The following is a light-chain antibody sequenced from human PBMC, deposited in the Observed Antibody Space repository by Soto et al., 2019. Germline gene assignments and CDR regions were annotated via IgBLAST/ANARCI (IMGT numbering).Light chain of an antibody. J-gene: IGLJ2*01. CDR2: DVS. CDR1: SSDVGGYNY. Sequence: HSALTQPASVSGSPGQSITISCTGTSSDVGGYNYVSWYQQHPGKAPKLMIYDVSNRPSGVSNRFSGSKSGNTASLTISGLQAEDEADYYCSSYTSSSTPLFGGGTKVTVL. CDR3: SSYTSSSTPL. V-gene: IGLV2-14*01.